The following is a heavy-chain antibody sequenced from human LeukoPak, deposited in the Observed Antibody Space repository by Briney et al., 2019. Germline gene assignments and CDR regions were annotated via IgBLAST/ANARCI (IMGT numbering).Heavy chain of an antibody. CDR2: ISGSGDNT. CDR3: AKGSYYDSSGSFYFDY. CDR1: GFTFSSYA. Sequence: GGSLRLSCAASGFTFSSYAMSWVRQAPGKGLEWVSGISGSGDNTYYADSVKGRFTISRDNSKDTLYVQVNSLGTEDTAAYYCAKGSYYDSSGSFYFDYWGQGTLVTVSS. J-gene: IGHJ4*02. V-gene: IGHV3-23*01. D-gene: IGHD3-22*01.